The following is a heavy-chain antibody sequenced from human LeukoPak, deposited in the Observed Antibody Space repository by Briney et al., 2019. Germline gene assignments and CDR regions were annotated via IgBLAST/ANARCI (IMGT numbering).Heavy chain of an antibody. CDR2: IYYSGST. V-gene: IGHV4-34*09. CDR3: ARGIRSFDY. Sequence: TSETLSLTCAVYGGSFSGYYWSWIRQPPGKGLEWIGYIYYSGSTNYNPSLKSRVTISVDTSKNQFSLKLSSVTAADTAVYYCARGIRSFDYWGQGTLVTVSS. J-gene: IGHJ4*02. D-gene: IGHD4-17*01. CDR1: GGSFSGYY.